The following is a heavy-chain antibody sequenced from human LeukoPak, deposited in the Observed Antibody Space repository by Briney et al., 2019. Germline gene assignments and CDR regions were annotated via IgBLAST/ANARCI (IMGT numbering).Heavy chain of an antibody. J-gene: IGHJ4*02. V-gene: IGHV3-48*04. D-gene: IGHD1-26*01. CDR3: ARDRGGSYSAIDY. Sequence: QTGGSLTLSCAASGFTFSSYSMNWVRQAPGKGLEWVSFISSSSSTIYYADSVKGRFTISRDNAKNSLYLQMNSLRAEGTAVYYCARDRGGSYSAIDYWGQGTLVTVSS. CDR1: GFTFSSYS. CDR2: ISSSSSTI.